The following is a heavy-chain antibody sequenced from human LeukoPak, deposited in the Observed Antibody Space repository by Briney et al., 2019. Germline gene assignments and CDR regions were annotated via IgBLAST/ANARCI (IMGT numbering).Heavy chain of an antibody. V-gene: IGHV3-21*01. Sequence: PGGSLRLSCAASGFTFSSYSMNWVRQAPGKGLEWVSSISSSSSYIYYADSVKGRFTISRDNAKNSLYLQMNSLRAEDTAVYYCARVLRHSGYDLYTDWGQGTLVTVSS. CDR3: ARVLRHSGYDLYTD. J-gene: IGHJ4*02. D-gene: IGHD5-12*01. CDR2: ISSSSSYI. CDR1: GFTFSSYS.